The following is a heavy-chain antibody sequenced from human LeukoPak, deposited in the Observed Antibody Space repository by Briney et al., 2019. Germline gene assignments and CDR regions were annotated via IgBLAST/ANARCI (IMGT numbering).Heavy chain of an antibody. V-gene: IGHV6-1*01. D-gene: IGHD4-17*01. CDR3: ARGQCDYGDYFRFDF. J-gene: IGHJ4*02. Sequence: SQTLSLTCAISGDSVSSNSAAWNWIRQSPSRGLEWLGRTYYRSKYYYDYAVSVKSRITINPDTSKNQFSLQLNSVTPEDTAVYYCARGQCDYGDYFRFDFWGQGTLVTVSS. CDR2: TYYRSKYYY. CDR1: GDSVSSNSAA.